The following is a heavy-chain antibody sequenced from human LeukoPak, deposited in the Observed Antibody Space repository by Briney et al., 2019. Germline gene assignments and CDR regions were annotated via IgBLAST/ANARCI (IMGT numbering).Heavy chain of an antibody. Sequence: LAGGSLRLSCAASGFTFSSYAMSWVRQAPGKGLEWVSAISGSGGSTYYADSVKGRFTISRDNAKNSLYLQMNSLRAEDTAVYYCARDPHSVITMVNDAFDIWGQGTMVTVSS. J-gene: IGHJ3*02. D-gene: IGHD3-10*01. CDR2: ISGSGGST. CDR3: ARDPHSVITMVNDAFDI. V-gene: IGHV3-23*01. CDR1: GFTFSSYA.